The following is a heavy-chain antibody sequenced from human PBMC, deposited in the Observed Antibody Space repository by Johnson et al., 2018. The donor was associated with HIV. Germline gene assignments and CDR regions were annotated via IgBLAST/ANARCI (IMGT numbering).Heavy chain of an antibody. D-gene: IGHD5-12*01. Sequence: VQVVESGGGLVKPGGSLRLSCAASGFTFSSYDMHWVRQATGKGLEWVSAIGTAGDTYYPDSVKGRFTISRDNAKNSLYLQMNSLRAEDTALYYCARLRGYSGYDSFDIWGQGTMVTVSS. V-gene: IGHV3-13*01. CDR3: ARLRGYSGYDSFDI. CDR2: IGTAGDT. CDR1: GFTFSSYD. J-gene: IGHJ3*02.